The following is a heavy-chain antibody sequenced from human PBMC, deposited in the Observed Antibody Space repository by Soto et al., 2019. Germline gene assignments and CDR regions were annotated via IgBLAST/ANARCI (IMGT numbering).Heavy chain of an antibody. V-gene: IGHV3-23*01. CDR3: ARDSSAWPNYFDS. Sequence: EVQLLESGGGLVQPGGSLRLSCAASGFTINTHAMTWVRQAPGKGLEWVSASSGRSGDTYYAASVKGRFTISGDNPKNTVILEMNNLRAEDTAVYYCARDSSAWPNYFDSWGQGIQVTVSS. CDR2: SSGRSGDT. D-gene: IGHD6-19*01. J-gene: IGHJ4*02. CDR1: GFTINTHA.